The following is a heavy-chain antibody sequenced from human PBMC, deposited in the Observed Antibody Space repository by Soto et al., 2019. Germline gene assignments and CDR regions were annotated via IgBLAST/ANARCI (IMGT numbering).Heavy chain of an antibody. J-gene: IGHJ4*02. Sequence: GGSLRLSCAASGFTFSSYEMNWVRQAPGKGLEWVSYISSSGSTIYYADSVKGRFTISRDNAKNSLYLQMNSLRAEDTAVYYCARIPHNYYDSSGYYYYFDYWGQGTLVTVSS. CDR1: GFTFSSYE. CDR2: ISSSGSTI. CDR3: ARIPHNYYDSSGYYYYFDY. V-gene: IGHV3-48*03. D-gene: IGHD3-22*01.